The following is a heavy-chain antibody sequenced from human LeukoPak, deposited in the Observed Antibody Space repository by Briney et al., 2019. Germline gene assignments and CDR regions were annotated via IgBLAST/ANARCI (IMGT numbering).Heavy chain of an antibody. CDR2: INPSGGST. V-gene: IGHV1-46*01. D-gene: IGHD6-6*01. J-gene: IGHJ4*02. CDR3: ARDLGRDGSSSGVFDY. Sequence: ASVKVSCKASGYTFTSYYMHWVRQAPGQGLEWMGIINPSGGSTSYAQKFQGRVTMTRDTSTSTVYMELSSLRSEDTAVYYCARDLGRDGSSSGVFDYWGQGTLVTVSS. CDR1: GYTFTSYY.